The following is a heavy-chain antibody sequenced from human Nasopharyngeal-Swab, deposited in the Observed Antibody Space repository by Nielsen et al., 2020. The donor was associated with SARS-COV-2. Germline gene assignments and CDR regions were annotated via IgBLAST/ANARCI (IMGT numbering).Heavy chain of an antibody. CDR2: ISSSGGST. CDR3: AKETSTVTKTFDY. V-gene: IGHV3-23*01. Sequence: GESLKISCAASGFTFSSYAMSWVRQAPGKGLEWVSAISSSGGSTYYADSVKGRFTISRDNSKNTLYLQMNSLRAEDTAVYYCAKETSTVTKTFDYWGQGTLVTVSS. CDR1: GFTFSSYA. J-gene: IGHJ4*02. D-gene: IGHD4-17*01.